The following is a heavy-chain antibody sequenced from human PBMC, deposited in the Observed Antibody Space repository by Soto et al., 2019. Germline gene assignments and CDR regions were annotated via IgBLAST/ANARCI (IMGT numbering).Heavy chain of an antibody. Sequence: QVQLVQSGTEEKKPGASVKVSCKASGYTFTSYVMHWVRQAPGQRLEWMGWINAGNGDTKYSQNFQDRVTITTDTSASIAYMEVTNLRSEDTAVYYCAGALGGCGYDPSGYWGQGTLVTVSS. D-gene: IGHD5-12*01. J-gene: IGHJ4*02. CDR3: AGALGGCGYDPSGY. CDR2: INAGNGDT. V-gene: IGHV1-3*05. CDR1: GYTFTSYV.